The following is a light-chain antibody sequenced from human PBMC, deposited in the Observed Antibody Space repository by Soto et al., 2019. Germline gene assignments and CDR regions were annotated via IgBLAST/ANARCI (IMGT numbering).Light chain of an antibody. CDR1: QRVSSRF. J-gene: IGKJ1*01. CDR3: QQYGRSPWT. Sequence: EIVLTQSPGTLSLSPGDRVTLSCRASQRVSSRFLAWYQQKHGQAPSLLIYGASSRATGIPDRFSGSGSGTDFTLTISRLEPADFAVYYCQQYGRSPWTFGQGTKVEVK. V-gene: IGKV3-20*01. CDR2: GAS.